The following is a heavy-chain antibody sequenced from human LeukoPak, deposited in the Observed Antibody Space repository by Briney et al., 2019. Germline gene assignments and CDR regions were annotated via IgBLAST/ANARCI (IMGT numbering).Heavy chain of an antibody. J-gene: IGHJ4*02. CDR3: VRGYRGFDH. D-gene: IGHD3-10*01. CDR2: SRNKDHRHST. CDR1: GFTFSDHY. V-gene: IGHV3-72*01. Sequence: GGSLRLSCAVSGFTFSDHYMDWVRQAPGKGLEWVARSRNKDHRHSTGYATSVKGRFIISRDDSRNSLDLQMNSLNSDDTALYYCVRGYRGFDHWGQGTMVTVSS.